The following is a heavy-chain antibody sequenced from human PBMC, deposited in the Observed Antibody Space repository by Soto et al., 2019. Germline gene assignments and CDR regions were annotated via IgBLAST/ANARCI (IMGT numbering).Heavy chain of an antibody. CDR3: ANRGYDILTGQLTYYYGMDV. D-gene: IGHD3-9*01. Sequence: VKVSCKASGGTFSSYAISWVRQAPGQGLEWMGGIIPIFGTANYAQKFQGRVTITADKSTSTAYMELSSLRSEDTAVYYCANRGYDILTGQLTYYYGMDVWGQGTTVTVSS. V-gene: IGHV1-69*06. J-gene: IGHJ6*02. CDR1: GGTFSSYA. CDR2: IIPIFGTA.